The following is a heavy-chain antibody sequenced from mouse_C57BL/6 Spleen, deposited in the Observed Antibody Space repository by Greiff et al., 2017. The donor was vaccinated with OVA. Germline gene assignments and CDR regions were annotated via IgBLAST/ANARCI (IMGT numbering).Heavy chain of an antibody. J-gene: IGHJ4*01. CDR2: IYPGDGDT. CDR1: GYAFSSSW. Sequence: VKLQESGPELVKPGASVKISCKASGYAFSSSWMNWVKQRPGTGLEWIGRIYPGDGDTNYNGKFKGKATLTADKSSSTAYMQLSSLTSEDSAVYFCARDPGAMDYWGQGTSVTVSS. V-gene: IGHV1-82*01. CDR3: ARDPGAMDY.